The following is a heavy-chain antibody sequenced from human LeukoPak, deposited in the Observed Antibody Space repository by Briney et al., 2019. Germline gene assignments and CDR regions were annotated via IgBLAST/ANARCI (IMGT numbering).Heavy chain of an antibody. Sequence: GGSLRLSCAASGFTFDDHGMNWVRQVPGKGLEWVAGISWNGNSIGYADFVKGRFTISRDNAKNTLSLQMNSLRAEDTAFYHCARGKWELLLSYFYCWGQGILVTVSS. CDR3: ARGKWELLLSYFYC. CDR1: GFTFDDHG. J-gene: IGHJ4*02. CDR2: ISWNGNSI. V-gene: IGHV3-20*01. D-gene: IGHD1-26*01.